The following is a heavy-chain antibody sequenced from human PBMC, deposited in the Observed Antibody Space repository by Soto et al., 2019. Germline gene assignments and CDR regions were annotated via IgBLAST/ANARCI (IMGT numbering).Heavy chain of an antibody. D-gene: IGHD2-2*01. CDR2: IYSGGST. Sequence: EVQLVETGGGLIQPGGSLRLSCAASGFTVSSNYMSWVRQAPGKGLEWVSVIYSGGSTYYADSVKGRFTISRDNSKNTLYLQMNSLRAEDTAVYYCARDCSSTSCYYLRDTLDVWGQGSTVTVSS. J-gene: IGHJ6*02. CDR1: GFTVSSNY. CDR3: ARDCSSTSCYYLRDTLDV. V-gene: IGHV3-53*02.